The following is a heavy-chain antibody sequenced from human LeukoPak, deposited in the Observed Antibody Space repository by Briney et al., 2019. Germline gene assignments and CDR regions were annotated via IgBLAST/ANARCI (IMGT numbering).Heavy chain of an antibody. CDR3: ARCRRSGSYYNPSVYYFDY. J-gene: IGHJ4*02. V-gene: IGHV4-39*07. D-gene: IGHD3-10*01. CDR1: GGSISSSSYY. CDR2: IYYSGST. Sequence: SETLSLTCTVSGGSISSSSYYWGWIRQPPGKGLEWIGSIYYSGSTNYNPSLKSRVTISVDTSKNQFSLKLSSVTAADTAVYYCARCRRSGSYYNPSVYYFDYWGQGTLVTVSS.